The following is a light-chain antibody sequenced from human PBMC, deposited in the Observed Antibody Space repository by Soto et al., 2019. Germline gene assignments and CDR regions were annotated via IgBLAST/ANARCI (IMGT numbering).Light chain of an antibody. Sequence: QLVLTQPPSASGTPGQRVTISCSGSSSNIGSNTVNWYQQLPGTAPKLLIYSNNQRPSGVPDRFSGSKSGTSASLAISGLQSEDEADYYCAAWDDNLNAYVFGSGTKLTVL. CDR3: AAWDDNLNAYV. CDR1: SSNIGSNT. J-gene: IGLJ1*01. V-gene: IGLV1-44*01. CDR2: SNN.